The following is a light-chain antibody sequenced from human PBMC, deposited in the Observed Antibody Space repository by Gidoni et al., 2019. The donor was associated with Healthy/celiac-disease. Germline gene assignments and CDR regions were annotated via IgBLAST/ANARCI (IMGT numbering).Light chain of an antibody. CDR1: QDISNY. V-gene: IGKV1-33*01. Sequence: DIQLTQSPSSRSASVGDRVTITCQASQDISNYLNWYQQKPWKAPKLLIYDASNLETGVPERFSGSGAATDFTFNISSLQPEDIATYYCQQYDNLVTFGGGTKVEIK. J-gene: IGKJ4*01. CDR3: QQYDNLVT. CDR2: DAS.